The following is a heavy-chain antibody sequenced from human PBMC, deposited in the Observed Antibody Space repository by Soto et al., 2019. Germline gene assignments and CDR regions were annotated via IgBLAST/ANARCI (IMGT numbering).Heavy chain of an antibody. D-gene: IGHD5-18*01. CDR3: ARDLGGDTAIDFDY. CDR1: GYTFTSYG. J-gene: IGHJ4*02. CDR2: ISAYNGNT. V-gene: IGHV1-18*01. Sequence: ASVKVSCKASGYTFTSYGISWVRHAPGQGLEWMGWISAYNGNTNYAQKLQGRVTMTTDTSTSTAYMELRSLRSDDTAVYYCARDLGGDTAIDFDYWGQGTLVTVSS.